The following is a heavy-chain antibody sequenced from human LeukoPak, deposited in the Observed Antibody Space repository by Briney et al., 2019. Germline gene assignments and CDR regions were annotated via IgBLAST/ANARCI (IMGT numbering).Heavy chain of an antibody. J-gene: IGHJ4*02. CDR3: ARAGTRGYCSSTSCYERY. D-gene: IGHD2-2*01. V-gene: IGHV3-21*01. CDR1: EFTFSSYS. CDR2: INNSRSYI. Sequence: PGGSLRLSCEAYEFTFSSYSMNCIRQAPGKGQEWVSPINNSRSYIYYADSVKGRFTISRDNAKNSLYLQMNSLRAEDTAVYYCARAGTRGYCSSTSCYERYWGQGTLVTVSS.